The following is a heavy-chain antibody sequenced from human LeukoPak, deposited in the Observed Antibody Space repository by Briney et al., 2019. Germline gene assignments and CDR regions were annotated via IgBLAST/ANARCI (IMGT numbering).Heavy chain of an antibody. Sequence: GGSLRLSCAASGFTFSSYEMNWVRQAPGKGLEWVSYISSSGSTIYYADSVKGRFTISRDNAKNSLYLQMNSLKTEDTAVYYCTSDSYGDYRQFDYWGQGTLVTVSS. CDR3: TSDSYGDYRQFDY. CDR2: ISSSGSTI. V-gene: IGHV3-48*03. CDR1: GFTFSSYE. D-gene: IGHD4-17*01. J-gene: IGHJ4*02.